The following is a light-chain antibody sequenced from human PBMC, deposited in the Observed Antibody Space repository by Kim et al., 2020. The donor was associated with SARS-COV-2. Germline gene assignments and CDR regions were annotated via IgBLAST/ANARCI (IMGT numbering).Light chain of an antibody. CDR2: LSS. V-gene: IGKV2-28*01. CDR3: IQDLRTRRT. Sequence: DIVMTQSPFSLPVTPGEPASVSCRSSQSLLHSNGYNYLDCYLQKPGQSAQFLIYLSSNRASGVPDRFSGSGSGTNFTLKINRVEAEDVGIYYCIQDLRTRRTFGQGTKVDSK. J-gene: IGKJ1*01. CDR1: QSLLHSNGYNY.